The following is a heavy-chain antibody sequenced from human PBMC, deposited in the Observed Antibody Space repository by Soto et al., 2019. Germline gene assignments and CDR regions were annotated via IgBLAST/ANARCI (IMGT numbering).Heavy chain of an antibody. D-gene: IGHD4-17*01. J-gene: IGHJ4*02. CDR3: ARDDYGDYCFDD. CDR2: ISYDGSNK. V-gene: IGHV3-30-3*01. Sequence: WIRQPPGKGLEWVAGISYDGSNKYYAESVKARFTISRDNSKNTLYLQMNSLRPEDTAVYYCARDDYGDYCFDDWGQGTLVTVSS.